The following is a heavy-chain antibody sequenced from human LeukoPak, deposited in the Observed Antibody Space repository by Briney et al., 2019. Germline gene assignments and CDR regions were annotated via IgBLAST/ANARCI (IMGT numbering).Heavy chain of an antibody. CDR2: IHTSGST. V-gene: IGHV4-4*07. Sequence: SETLSLTSTLSGGSISSYYWSWIRQPAGKGLEWIGRIHTSGSTDYNPSLESRVTMSVDTSKNQFSLKLSSVTAADTAVYYCAREGSMTARPFVSIDYWGQGTLVTVSS. CDR3: AREGSMTARPFVSIDY. J-gene: IGHJ4*02. CDR1: GGSISSYY. D-gene: IGHD6-6*01.